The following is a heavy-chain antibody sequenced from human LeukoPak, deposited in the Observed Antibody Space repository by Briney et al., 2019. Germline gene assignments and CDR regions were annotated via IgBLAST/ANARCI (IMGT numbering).Heavy chain of an antibody. D-gene: IGHD6-19*01. CDR3: AFPAIGSGWYNPLDY. Sequence: GGSLRLSCAASGFPFSNYSMHWVRQAPGKGLEWVSCISSSSSYIYYADSVKGRSTISRDNAKKSLYLQMSSLRAEDTAVYYCAFPAIGSGWYNPLDYWGQGTLVTVSS. CDR2: ISSSSSYI. J-gene: IGHJ4*02. V-gene: IGHV3-21*01. CDR1: GFPFSNYS.